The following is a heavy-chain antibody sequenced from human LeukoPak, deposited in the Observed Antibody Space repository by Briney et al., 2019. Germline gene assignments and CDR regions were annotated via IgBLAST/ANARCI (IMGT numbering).Heavy chain of an antibody. CDR2: ISYDGSNK. CDR1: GFTFSSYG. CDR3: AKDPIPWQNRPHVFDP. D-gene: IGHD1-14*01. Sequence: GGSLRLSCAASGFTFSSYGMHWVRQAPGKGLEWVAVISYDGSNKYYADSVKGRFTISRDNSKNTLYLQMNSLRAEDTAVYYCAKDPIPWQNRPHVFDPGGQGTLVTVSS. V-gene: IGHV3-30*18. J-gene: IGHJ5*02.